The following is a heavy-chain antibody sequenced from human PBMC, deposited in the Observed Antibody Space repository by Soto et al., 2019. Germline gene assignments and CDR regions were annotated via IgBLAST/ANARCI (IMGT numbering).Heavy chain of an antibody. J-gene: IGHJ3*02. CDR3: ARDKGGVDILGAFDI. CDR2: ISYDGSNK. Sequence: QVQLVESGGGVVQPGRSLRLSCAASGFTFSSYAMHWVRQAPGKGLEWVAVISYDGSNKYYADSVKGRFTISRDNSKNTLYLQMNSLRAEDTAVYYCARDKGGVDILGAFDIWGQGTMVTVSS. D-gene: IGHD5-12*01. V-gene: IGHV3-30-3*01. CDR1: GFTFSSYA.